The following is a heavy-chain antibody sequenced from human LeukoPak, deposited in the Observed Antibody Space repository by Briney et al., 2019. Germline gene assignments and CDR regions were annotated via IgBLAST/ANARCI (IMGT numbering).Heavy chain of an antibody. CDR2: INHSGST. Sequence: SETLSLTCGVYGGSFSGYYWSWIRQPPGKGLEWFGEINHSGSTNYNPSLKSRVTISVDTSKNQFSLKLNSVTAADTAVYYRARQAAVPGEEKFDYWGQGTLVTVSS. CDR1: GGSFSGYY. D-gene: IGHD6-19*01. J-gene: IGHJ4*02. CDR3: ARQAAVPGEEKFDY. V-gene: IGHV4-34*01.